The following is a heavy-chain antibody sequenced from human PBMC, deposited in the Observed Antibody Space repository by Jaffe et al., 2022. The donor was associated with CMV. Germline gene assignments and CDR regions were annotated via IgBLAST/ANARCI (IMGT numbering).Heavy chain of an antibody. Sequence: QVQLQESGPGLVKPSETLSLTCTVSGGSISSYYWSWIRQPPGKGLEWIGYIYYSGSTNYNPSLKSRVTISVDTSKNQFSLKLSSVTAADTAVYYCARYRGWLVPPHYGFDPWGQGTLVTVSS. CDR1: GGSISSYY. D-gene: IGHD6-19*01. CDR3: ARYRGWLVPPHYGFDP. V-gene: IGHV4-59*01. J-gene: IGHJ5*02. CDR2: IYYSGST.